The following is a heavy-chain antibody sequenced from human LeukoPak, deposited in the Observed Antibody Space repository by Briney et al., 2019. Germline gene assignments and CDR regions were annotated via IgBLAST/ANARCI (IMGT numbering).Heavy chain of an antibody. J-gene: IGHJ3*02. CDR3: AKDMDIASTDDAFDI. CDR2: ISGRGDST. V-gene: IGHV3-23*01. Sequence: PGGSLRLSCAASGFTFNKYAMSWVRQAPGKGLEWVSTISGRGDSTYYADSVKGRFTISRDNSKNTLYLQMNSLRAEDTAVYYCAKDMDIASTDDAFDIWGQGTMVTVSS. D-gene: IGHD5/OR15-5a*01. CDR1: GFTFNKYA.